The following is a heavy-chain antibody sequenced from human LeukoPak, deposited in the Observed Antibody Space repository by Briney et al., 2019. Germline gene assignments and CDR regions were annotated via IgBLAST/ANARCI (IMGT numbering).Heavy chain of an antibody. D-gene: IGHD3-10*01. CDR1: GFTFNTYS. Sequence: GSLRLSCAASGFTFNTYSMNWIRQPPGKGLEWIGEINHSGSTNYNPSLKSRVTISVDTSKNQFSLKLSSVTAADTAVYYCARVRSPRTMVRGVNWFDPWGQGTLVTVSS. J-gene: IGHJ5*02. CDR2: INHSGST. V-gene: IGHV4-34*01. CDR3: ARVRSPRTMVRGVNWFDP.